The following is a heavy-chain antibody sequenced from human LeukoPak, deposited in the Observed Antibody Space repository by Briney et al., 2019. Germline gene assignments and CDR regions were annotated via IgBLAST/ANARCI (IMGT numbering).Heavy chain of an antibody. V-gene: IGHV4-61*02. Sequence: SETLSLTCTVSGGSISSGSYYWSWIRQPAGKGLEWIGRIYTSGSTYYNPSLKSRLTISIDTSKNQFSLKLSSVTAADTAVYYCARASSSWYERDYWGQGTLVTVSS. CDR3: ARASSSWYERDY. J-gene: IGHJ4*02. CDR2: IYTSGST. CDR1: GGSISSGSYY. D-gene: IGHD6-13*01.